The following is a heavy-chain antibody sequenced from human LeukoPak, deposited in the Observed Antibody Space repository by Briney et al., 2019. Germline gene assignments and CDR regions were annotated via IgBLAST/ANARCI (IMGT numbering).Heavy chain of an antibody. V-gene: IGHV3-21*01. CDR3: ASPPMDSLSMDV. Sequence: SPGGSLRLSCAASGFRFSDYSMNWVRQAPGKGLEWVSSISSSSSYIYYADSVKGRFTISRDNAKNSLYLQMNSLRAEDTAVYYCASPPMDSLSMDVWGKGTTVTVSS. CDR2: ISSSSSYI. D-gene: IGHD2-2*03. J-gene: IGHJ6*04. CDR1: GFRFSDYS.